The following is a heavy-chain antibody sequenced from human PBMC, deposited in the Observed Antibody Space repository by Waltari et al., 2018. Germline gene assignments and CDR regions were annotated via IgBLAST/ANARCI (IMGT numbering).Heavy chain of an antibody. Sequence: QVQLPESGPGLVNPSETLYLSCTVGGDSIRLKSSYWGWIRQPPGKGLEWLGSFYFGGTNYNPSLKSRVTISADTSKNRFSLKLNSVTATDTAVYYCARRPYDISTGGFDYWGQGILVTVSA. CDR1: GDSIRLKSSY. CDR3: ARRPYDISTGGFDY. V-gene: IGHV4-39*02. J-gene: IGHJ4*02. CDR2: FYFGGT. D-gene: IGHD3-9*01.